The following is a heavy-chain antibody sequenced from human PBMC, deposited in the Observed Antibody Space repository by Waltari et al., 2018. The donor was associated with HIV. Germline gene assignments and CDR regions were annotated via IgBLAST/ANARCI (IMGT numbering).Heavy chain of an antibody. J-gene: IGHJ4*02. D-gene: IGHD5-12*01. CDR3: TTVGLGEMATKKSYFDY. V-gene: IGHV3-15*01. CDR1: GFTFSNAW. CDR2: IKSKTDGGTT. Sequence: LRLSCAASGFTFSNAWMSWVRQAPGKGLEWVGRIKSKTDGGTTDYAAPVKGRFTISRDDSKNTLYLQMNSLKTEDTAVYYCTTVGLGEMATKKSYFDYWGQGTLVTVSS.